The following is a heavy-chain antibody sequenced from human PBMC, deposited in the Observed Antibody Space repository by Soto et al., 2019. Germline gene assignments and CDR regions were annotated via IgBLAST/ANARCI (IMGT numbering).Heavy chain of an antibody. V-gene: IGHV3-7*01. J-gene: IGHJ4*02. CDR2: IKQDGSEK. CDR1: GFTFSSYW. D-gene: IGHD5-18*01. CDR3: ATNDVDTAMIPPTFDY. Sequence: GGSLRLSCAASGFTFSSYWMSWVRQAPGKGLEWVANIKQDGSEKYYVDSVKGRFTISRDNAKNSPYLQMNSLRAEDTAVYYCATNDVDTAMIPPTFDYWGQGTLVTVSS.